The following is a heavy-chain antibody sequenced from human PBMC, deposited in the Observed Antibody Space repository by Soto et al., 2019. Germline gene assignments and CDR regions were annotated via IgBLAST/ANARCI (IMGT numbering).Heavy chain of an antibody. D-gene: IGHD5-18*01. CDR3: ARQELVSYGSFSLDV. CDR2: IYPGDSDT. J-gene: IGHJ6*02. V-gene: IGHV5-51*01. Sequence: PGESLKISCKGSGYSFTSYWIGWVRQMPGKGLEWMGIIYPGDSDTRYGPSFQGQVTISADKSISTAYLQWSSLKASDTAMYYCARQELVSYGSFSLDVWGQGTKVTVSS. CDR1: GYSFTSYW.